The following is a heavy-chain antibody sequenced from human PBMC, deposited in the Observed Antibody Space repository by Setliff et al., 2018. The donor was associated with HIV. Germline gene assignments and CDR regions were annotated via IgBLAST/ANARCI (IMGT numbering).Heavy chain of an antibody. D-gene: IGHD4-17*01. CDR2: INQDGSEK. CDR1: GFTFSYYW. J-gene: IGHJ4*02. V-gene: IGHV3-7*01. CDR3: ASPGDNY. Sequence: PGGSLRLSCAASGFTSGFTFSYYWMAWVRQAPGKGLEWVANINQDGSEKYYLDSVKGRFTTSRDNAKNSLSLQMNNLRAEDMAVYYCASPGDNYWGQGTLVTVSS.